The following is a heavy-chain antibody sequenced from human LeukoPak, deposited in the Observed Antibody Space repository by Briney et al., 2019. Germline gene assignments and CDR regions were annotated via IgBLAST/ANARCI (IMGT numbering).Heavy chain of an antibody. D-gene: IGHD3-3*01. CDR3: ARGRRYYDFWSGPSRFDY. CDR2: INHSGST. J-gene: IGHJ4*02. Sequence: PSETLSLXCAVYGGSFSGYYWSWIRQPPGKGLEWIGEINHSGSTNYNPSLKSRVTISVDTSKNQFSLKLSSVTAADTAVYYCARGRRYYDFWSGPSRFDYWGQGTLVTVSS. CDR1: GGSFSGYY. V-gene: IGHV4-34*01.